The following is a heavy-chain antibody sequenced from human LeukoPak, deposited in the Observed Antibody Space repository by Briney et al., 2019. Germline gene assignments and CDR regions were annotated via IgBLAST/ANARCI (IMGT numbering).Heavy chain of an antibody. CDR1: GYSINSGYY. CDR3: ARQRAYYYDSSGYFRSDD. Sequence: SETLSLTCTVSGYSINSGYYWGWIRQPPGKGPEWIGSIYHSGSSYYNPSLNSRVPVSVDTSKNQFSLKLSSVTAAHPAVYYCARQRAYYYDSSGYFRSDDWGQGTLVTVSS. V-gene: IGHV4-38-2*02. CDR2: IYHSGSS. D-gene: IGHD3-22*01. J-gene: IGHJ4*02.